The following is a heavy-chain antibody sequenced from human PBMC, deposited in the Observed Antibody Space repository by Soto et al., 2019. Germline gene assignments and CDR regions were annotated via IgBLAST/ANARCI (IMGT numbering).Heavy chain of an antibody. CDR1: GLTFSSYA. Sequence: EVQLLESGGGLVQPGGSLRLSCAASGLTFSSYAMSWVRQAPVKGLEWVSGISGSGISTYYADSVKGRFTISRDNSKNTLYLQMNSLRAEDTAVYYCAKNSERSAYSSFDYWGQGTLVTVSS. J-gene: IGHJ4*02. CDR3: AKNSERSAYSSFDY. CDR2: ISGSGIST. V-gene: IGHV3-23*01. D-gene: IGHD3-3*01.